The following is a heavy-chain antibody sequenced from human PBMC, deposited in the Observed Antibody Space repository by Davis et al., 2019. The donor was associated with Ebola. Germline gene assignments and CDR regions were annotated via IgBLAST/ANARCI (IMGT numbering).Heavy chain of an antibody. CDR1: GYTFTGYY. Sequence: ASVKVSCKASGYTFTGYYMHWVRQAPGQGLEWMGWINPNSGGTNYAQKLQGRVTMTTDTSTSTAYMELRSLRSEDTAVYYCARASMAGVSGFDYWGQGTLVTVSS. CDR2: INPNSGGT. J-gene: IGHJ4*02. D-gene: IGHD6-19*01. V-gene: IGHV1-2*02. CDR3: ARASMAGVSGFDY.